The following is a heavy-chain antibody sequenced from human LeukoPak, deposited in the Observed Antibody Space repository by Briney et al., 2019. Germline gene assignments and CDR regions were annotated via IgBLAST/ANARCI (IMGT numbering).Heavy chain of an antibody. Sequence: GGSLRLSCAASGFTFSDYYMSWVRQAPGKGLEWVANIKQDGSEKYYVDSVKGRFTISRDNAKNSLYLQMSSLRADDMAVYYCATLVATTRFDYWGQGTLVTVSS. J-gene: IGHJ4*02. CDR1: GFTFSDYY. CDR2: IKQDGSEK. V-gene: IGHV3-7*01. D-gene: IGHD5-12*01. CDR3: ATLVATTRFDY.